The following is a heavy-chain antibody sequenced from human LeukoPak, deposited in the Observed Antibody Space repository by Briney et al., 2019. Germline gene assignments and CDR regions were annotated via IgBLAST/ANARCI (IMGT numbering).Heavy chain of an antibody. J-gene: IGHJ4*02. Sequence: GGSLRLSCSASGFTFSSYGVHWVRQAPGKGLEYVSGINNNGGSTYYADSVKGRFTISRDSSKNTLYLQMTSLRAEDTAVYYCVNDYCGADCHFWGQGTLVTVSS. CDR3: VNDYCGADCHF. V-gene: IGHV3-64D*06. D-gene: IGHD2-21*02. CDR2: INNNGGST. CDR1: GFTFSSYG.